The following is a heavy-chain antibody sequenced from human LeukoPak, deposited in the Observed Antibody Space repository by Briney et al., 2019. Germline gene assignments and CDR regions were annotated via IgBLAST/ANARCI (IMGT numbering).Heavy chain of an antibody. CDR3: AKELTEMWLIDAFDI. CDR2: ISSSSSYI. J-gene: IGHJ3*02. D-gene: IGHD6-19*01. V-gene: IGHV3-21*04. CDR1: RFTFSSYS. Sequence: GGSLRLSCAASRFTFSSYSMNWVRQAPGKGLEWVSSISSSSSYIYYADSVKGRFTISRDNSMNTLFLQMSSLRAEDTAIYYCAKELTEMWLIDAFDIWGQGTVVTVSS.